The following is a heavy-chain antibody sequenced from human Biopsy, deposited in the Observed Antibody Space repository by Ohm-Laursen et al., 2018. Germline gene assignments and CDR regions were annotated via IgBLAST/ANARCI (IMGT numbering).Heavy chain of an antibody. J-gene: IGHJ4*02. CDR2: FYSNGSS. Sequence: PGTLSLTCIVSGDSISNSYWTWIRQPAGKGLEWIGRFYSNGSSSYNPSLKSRVTMSIDASMNQFSLKLASVTAADTAVYYCTKARTLDTAIDFDYWGQGTLVTVSS. V-gene: IGHV4-4*07. CDR3: TKARTLDTAIDFDY. CDR1: GDSISNSY. D-gene: IGHD5-18*01.